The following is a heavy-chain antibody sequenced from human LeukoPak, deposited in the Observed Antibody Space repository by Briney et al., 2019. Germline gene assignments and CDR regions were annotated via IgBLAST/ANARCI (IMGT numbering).Heavy chain of an antibody. J-gene: IGHJ2*01. CDR3: ARDFRGYSGYDSYWYFDL. Sequence: PGGSLRLSCAASGFTFSSYAMSWVRQAPGKGLEWVANIKQDGSEKYYVDSVKGRFTISRDNAKNSLYLQMNSLRAEDTAVYYCARDFRGYSGYDSYWYFDLWGRGTLVTVSS. CDR2: IKQDGSEK. V-gene: IGHV3-7*01. CDR1: GFTFSSYA. D-gene: IGHD5-12*01.